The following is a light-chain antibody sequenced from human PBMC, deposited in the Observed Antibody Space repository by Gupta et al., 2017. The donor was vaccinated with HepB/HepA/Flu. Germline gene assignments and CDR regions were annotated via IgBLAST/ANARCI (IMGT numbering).Light chain of an antibody. CDR3: QQRYSTPNP. Sequence: DIQMTQSPSSLSASVGDRVTITCRASQSISSYLNWYQQKPGKAPKLLIYAASSLQSGVPSRFSGSGTGTDFTLTLSILQPEDFATYYCQQRYSTPNPFGQGTRLEIK. CDR2: AAS. CDR1: QSISSY. J-gene: IGKJ5*01. V-gene: IGKV1-39*01.